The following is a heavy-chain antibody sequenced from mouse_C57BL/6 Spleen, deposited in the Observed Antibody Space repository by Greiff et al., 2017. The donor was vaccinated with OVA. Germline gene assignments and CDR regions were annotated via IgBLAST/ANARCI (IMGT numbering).Heavy chain of an antibody. D-gene: IGHD2-2*01. CDR1: GYSITSGYD. CDR3: ARWGGYDGAWDY. CDR2: ISYSGST. J-gene: IGHJ4*01. V-gene: IGHV3-1*01. Sequence: DVKLVESGPGMVKPSQSLSLTCTVTGYSITSGYDWHWIRHFPGNKLEWMGYISYSGSTNYNPSLKSRISITNDTSKNQFFLKLNSENTEDTDTENCARWGGYDGAWDYWGQGTSVTVSS.